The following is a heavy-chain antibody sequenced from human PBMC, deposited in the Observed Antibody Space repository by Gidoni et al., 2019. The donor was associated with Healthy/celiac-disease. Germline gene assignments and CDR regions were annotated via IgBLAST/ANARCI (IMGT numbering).Heavy chain of an antibody. CDR2: ISYDGSNK. CDR3: AKELEYYYDSSGYLDY. CDR1: GFTFSSYG. J-gene: IGHJ4*02. V-gene: IGHV3-30*18. Sequence: QVQLVESGGGVVQPGRSLRLSCAASGFTFSSYGMHWARQAPGKGLEWVAVISYDGSNKYYADSVKGRFTISRDNSKNTLYLQMNSLRAEDTAVYYCAKELEYYYDSSGYLDYWGQGTLVTVSS. D-gene: IGHD3-22*01.